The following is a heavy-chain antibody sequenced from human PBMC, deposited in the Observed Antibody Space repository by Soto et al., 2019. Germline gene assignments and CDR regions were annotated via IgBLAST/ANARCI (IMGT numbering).Heavy chain of an antibody. Sequence: QVQLVESGRGGVQPGRSLRLSCAASGFSFSNYGMHWVRQAPGKGLEWVAVISYEGRNKYYADSVKGRFTSSRDNSNNTLYLQMNSLRAEDTAVYFCAKGYNLDFWSGGDYFDFCGQGTLVTVSP. J-gene: IGHJ4*02. V-gene: IGHV3-30*18. CDR1: GFSFSNYG. D-gene: IGHD3-3*01. CDR2: ISYEGRNK. CDR3: AKGYNLDFWSGGDYFDF.